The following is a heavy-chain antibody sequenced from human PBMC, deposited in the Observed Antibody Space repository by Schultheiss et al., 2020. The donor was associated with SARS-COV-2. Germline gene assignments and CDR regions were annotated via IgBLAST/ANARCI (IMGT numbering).Heavy chain of an antibody. CDR1: GGSISSYY. Sequence: SQTLSLTCTVSGGSISSYYWSWIRQPPGKGLEWIGYIYYSGSTNYNPSLKSRVTISVDKSKNQFSLKLSSVTAADTAVYYCARESEGGGGSMDVWGQGTTVTVSS. D-gene: IGHD3-16*01. CDR2: IYYSGST. J-gene: IGHJ6*02. CDR3: ARESEGGGGSMDV. V-gene: IGHV4-59*12.